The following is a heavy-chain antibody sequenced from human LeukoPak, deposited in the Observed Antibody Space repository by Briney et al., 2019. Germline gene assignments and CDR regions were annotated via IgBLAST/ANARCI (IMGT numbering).Heavy chain of an antibody. CDR3: ARGRTDTAMALNWFDP. Sequence: GGSLRLSCAASVFTFSSDSMNWVRQAPGKGLEWVSSISSSRSYMYYADSVKGRFTISRDNAKNSLYLQMNSLRAEATAVYYCARGRTDTAMALNWFDPWGQGPLVSVSS. D-gene: IGHD5-18*01. CDR2: ISSSRSYM. V-gene: IGHV3-21*01. J-gene: IGHJ5*02. CDR1: VFTFSSDS.